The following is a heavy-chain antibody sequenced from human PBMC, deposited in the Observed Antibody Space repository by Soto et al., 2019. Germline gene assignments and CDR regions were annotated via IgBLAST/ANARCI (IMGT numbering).Heavy chain of an antibody. CDR3: SSRYYYDSSGYAFDI. Sequence: GESLKISCKGSGYSFTSYWIGWVRQMPGKGLEWMGIIYPGDSDTRYSPSFQGQVTISADNSISTAYLQWRSLKASDTAMYYCSSRYYYDSSGYAFDIWGQGTMVTVSS. V-gene: IGHV5-51*01. CDR2: IYPGDSDT. J-gene: IGHJ3*02. CDR1: GYSFTSYW. D-gene: IGHD3-22*01.